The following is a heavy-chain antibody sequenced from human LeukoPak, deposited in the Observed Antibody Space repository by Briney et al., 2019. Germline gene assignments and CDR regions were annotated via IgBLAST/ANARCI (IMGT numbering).Heavy chain of an antibody. CDR3: ARRDYSYGYEYYFDY. CDR1: GYSFTSYW. D-gene: IGHD5-18*01. J-gene: IGHJ4*02. V-gene: IGHV5-51*01. Sequence: GESLKTSCKGSGYSFTSYWIGWVRQMPGKGLEWMGIIYPGDSDTRYSPSFQGQVAISADKSISTAYLQWSSLKASDTATYYCARRDYSYGYEYYFDYWGQGTLVTVSS. CDR2: IYPGDSDT.